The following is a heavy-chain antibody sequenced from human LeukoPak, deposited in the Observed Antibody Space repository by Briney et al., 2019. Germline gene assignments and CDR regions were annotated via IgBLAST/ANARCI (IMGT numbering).Heavy chain of an antibody. V-gene: IGHV4-30-2*01. J-gene: IGHJ3*02. D-gene: IGHD6-6*01. CDR1: GGSISSGGYS. CDR2: IYHSGST. Sequence: PSETLSLTCAVSGGSISSGGYSWSWIRQPPGKGLEWIGYIYHSGSTHYNPSLKSRVTISVDRSKNQFSLKLSSVTAADTAVYYCARTSTAARRANAFDIWGQGTMVTVSS. CDR3: ARTSTAARRANAFDI.